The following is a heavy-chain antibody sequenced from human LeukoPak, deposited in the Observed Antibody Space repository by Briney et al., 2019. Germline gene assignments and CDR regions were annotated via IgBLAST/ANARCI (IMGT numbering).Heavy chain of an antibody. J-gene: IGHJ4*02. CDR1: GFTFSSYA. D-gene: IGHD3-22*01. CDR2: ISGSGGST. Sequence: SGGSLRLSCAASGFTFSSYAMSWVRQAPGKGLEWASAISGSGGSTYYADSVKGRFTISRDNSKNTLYLQMNSLRAEDTAVYYCAKVQAAVGGYYDISGYSHPFFDYWGQGTLVTVSS. CDR3: AKVQAAVGGYYDISGYSHPFFDY. V-gene: IGHV3-23*01.